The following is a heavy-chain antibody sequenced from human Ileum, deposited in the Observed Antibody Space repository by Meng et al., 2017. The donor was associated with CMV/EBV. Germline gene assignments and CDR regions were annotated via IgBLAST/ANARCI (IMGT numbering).Heavy chain of an antibody. CDR3: ARQPHYTSDWDS. Sequence: SVAPSGFTVIIDYLSWFLRASGKGLGWVSIIFSDVSTFHPESVKGRFTISRDNSKNTVYLQMNSLRLEDTAVYYCARQPHYTSDWDSWGQGTLVTVSS. J-gene: IGHJ4*02. D-gene: IGHD2-2*02. CDR2: IFSDVST. V-gene: IGHV3-66*02. CDR1: GFTVIIDY.